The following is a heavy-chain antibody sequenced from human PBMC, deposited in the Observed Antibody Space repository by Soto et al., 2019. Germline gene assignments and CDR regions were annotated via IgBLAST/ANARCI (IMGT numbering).Heavy chain of an antibody. D-gene: IGHD2-2*01. Sequence: VICKASGNTFMRFCMRCVRQANGKGLEWLGWMSAFTGKADYAQILQDRVTLTRDTSTSTAYMELRSLRSDDTAVYYCARGFFCSSASCYENFQHGLAVWGQAPT. CDR2: MSAFTGKA. CDR1: GNTFMRFC. J-gene: IGHJ6*02. V-gene: IGHV1-18*04. CDR3: ARGFFCSSASCYENFQHGLAV.